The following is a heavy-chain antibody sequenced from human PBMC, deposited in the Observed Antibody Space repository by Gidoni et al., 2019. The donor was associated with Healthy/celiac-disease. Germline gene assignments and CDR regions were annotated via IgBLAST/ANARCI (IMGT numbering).Heavy chain of an antibody. V-gene: IGHV4-39*01. CDR2: IYYSGST. CDR3: ARSIRSSSNFDY. Sequence: QLQLQESGPGLVKPSETLSLTCTVPGGSNSSSSYYWGWIRQPPGKGLEWIGSIYYSGSTYYNPSLKSRVTISVDTSKNQFSLKLSSVTAADTAVYYCARSIRSSSNFDYWGQGTLVTVSS. D-gene: IGHD6-13*01. CDR1: GGSNSSSSYY. J-gene: IGHJ4*02.